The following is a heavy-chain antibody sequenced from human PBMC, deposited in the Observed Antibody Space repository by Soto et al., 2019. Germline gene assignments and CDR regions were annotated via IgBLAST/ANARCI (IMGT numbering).Heavy chain of an antibody. V-gene: IGHV4-31*03. CDR2: IYYSGST. CDR1: GGSISSGGYY. D-gene: IGHD3-10*01. J-gene: IGHJ6*02. CDR3: ARELRFGEDYYGMYV. Sequence: SETLSLTCTVSGGSISSGGYYWSWIRQHPGKGLEWIGYIYYSGSTYYNPSLKSRVTISVDTSKNQFSLKLSSVTAADTAVYYCARELRFGEDYYGMYVWGQGTTVTVSS.